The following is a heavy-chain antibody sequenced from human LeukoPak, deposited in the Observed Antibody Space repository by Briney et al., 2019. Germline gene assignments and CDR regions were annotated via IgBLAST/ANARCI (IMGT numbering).Heavy chain of an antibody. D-gene: IGHD3-22*01. J-gene: IGHJ6*02. CDR1: GFTFTSSA. CDR2: IVVGSGNT. V-gene: IGHV1-58*02. Sequence: SVKVSCKASGFTFTSSAMQWVRQARGQRLEWIGWIVVGSGNTNYAQKFQERVTITRDMSTSTAYMELSSLRSEDTAVYYCAEAYYYDSSGYYSAYGMDVWGQGITVTVSS. CDR3: AEAYYYDSSGYYSAYGMDV.